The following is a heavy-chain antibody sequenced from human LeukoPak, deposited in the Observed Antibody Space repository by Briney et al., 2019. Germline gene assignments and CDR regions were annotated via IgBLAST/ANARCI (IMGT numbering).Heavy chain of an antibody. CDR1: GYTFTGYY. Sequence: GASVTVSFKAAGYTFTGYYMHWVRQAPDQGLEWMGWINPNSGGTNYAQRFQGRVTMTRDTSISTAYMERSRLKADATAVYYCARRAVYYYGMDVWGQGSTVTVSS. CDR2: INPNSGGT. D-gene: IGHD6-25*01. CDR3: ARRAVYYYGMDV. J-gene: IGHJ6*02. V-gene: IGHV1-2*02.